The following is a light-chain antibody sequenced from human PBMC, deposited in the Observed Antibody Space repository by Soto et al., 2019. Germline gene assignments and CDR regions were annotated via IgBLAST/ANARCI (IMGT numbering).Light chain of an antibody. CDR3: QQYNNWPRT. V-gene: IGKV3-15*01. CDR2: GAS. CDR1: QSVRSN. J-gene: IGKJ1*01. Sequence: EIVMTQSPATLSVSPGERATLSCRASQSVRSNLAWYQQKPGQAPRLLIYGASNRATGIPARFSGSGSGTEFTLTISSLQSEDFAVYYCQQYNNWPRTFGQGTKVEIK.